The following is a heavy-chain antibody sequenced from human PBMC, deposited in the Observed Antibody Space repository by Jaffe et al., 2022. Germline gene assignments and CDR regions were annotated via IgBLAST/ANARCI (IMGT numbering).Heavy chain of an antibody. J-gene: IGHJ3*02. V-gene: IGHV3-72*01. D-gene: IGHD3-22*01. CDR1: GFTFSDHY. CDR2: TRNKANSYTT. CDR3: ARTGLTYYYDSSGYYQTNDAFDI. Sequence: EVQLVESGGGLVQPGGSLRLSCAASGFTFSDHYMDWVRQAPGKGLEWVGRTRNKANSYTTEYAASVKGRFTISRDDSKNSLYLQMNSLKTEDTAVYYCARTGLTYYYDSSGYYQTNDAFDIWGQGTMVTVSS.